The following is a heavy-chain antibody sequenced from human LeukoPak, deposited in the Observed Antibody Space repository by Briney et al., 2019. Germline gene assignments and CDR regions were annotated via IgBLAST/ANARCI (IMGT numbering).Heavy chain of an antibody. D-gene: IGHD2-21*02. J-gene: IGHJ4*02. CDR1: GYTLTELS. CDR2: FDPEDGET. V-gene: IGHV1-24*01. Sequence: ASVKVSCKVSGYTLTELSMHWVRHAPGKGLEWIGGFDPEDGETIYAQKFQGRVTMTEDTSTDTAYMELSSLRSEDTAVYYCATGSPSCGGDCYSADYWGQGTLVTVSS. CDR3: ATGSPSCGGDCYSADY.